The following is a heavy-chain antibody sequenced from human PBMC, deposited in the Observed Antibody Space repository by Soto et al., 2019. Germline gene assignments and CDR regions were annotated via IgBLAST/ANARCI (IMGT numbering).Heavy chain of an antibody. CDR3: ARSIYSGYDRGAFDI. V-gene: IGHV4-59*01. CDR1: GGSISRYY. Sequence: SETLSLTCTVSGGSISRYYWSWIRQPPGKGLEWIGYIYYSGSTRHNPSLESRVTISVDTSKNQFSLRLNSVTAADTAVYYCARSIYSGYDRGAFDIWGQGTMVTVSS. CDR2: IYYSGST. J-gene: IGHJ3*02. D-gene: IGHD5-12*01.